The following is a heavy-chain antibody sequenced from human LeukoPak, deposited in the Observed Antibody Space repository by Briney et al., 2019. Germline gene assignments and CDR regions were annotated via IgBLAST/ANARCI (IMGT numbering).Heavy chain of an antibody. V-gene: IGHV4-61*02. CDR3: ARDFEDIVVVPAAMVGYYYYYYMDV. D-gene: IGHD2-2*01. Sequence: SETPSLTCTVSGGSISSGSYYWSWIRQPAGKGLEWIGRIYTSGSTNYNPSLKSRVTMSVDTSKNQFSLKLSSVTAADTAVYYCARDFEDIVVVPAAMVGYYYYYYMDVWGKGTTVTISS. J-gene: IGHJ6*03. CDR1: GGSISSGSYY. CDR2: IYTSGST.